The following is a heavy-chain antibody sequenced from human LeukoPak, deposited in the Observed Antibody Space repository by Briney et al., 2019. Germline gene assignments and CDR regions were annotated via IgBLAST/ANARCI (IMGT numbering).Heavy chain of an antibody. CDR1: GFTFRNYE. CDR2: ISSSSSTI. J-gene: IGHJ4*02. D-gene: IGHD2-8*01. CDR3: AREYVGYFDY. Sequence: GGSLRLSCAASGFTFRNYEMNWVRQAPGKGLEWVSYISSSSSTIFYADSVKGRFTISRDNAKNSLYLQMNSLRDEDTAVYYCAREYVGYFDYWGQGTLVTVSS. V-gene: IGHV3-48*02.